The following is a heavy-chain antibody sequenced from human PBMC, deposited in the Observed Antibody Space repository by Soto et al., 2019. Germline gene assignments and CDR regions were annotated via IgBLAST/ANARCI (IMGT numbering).Heavy chain of an antibody. J-gene: IGHJ4*02. CDR3: AIDIGFWSGQTGNPQYYFDY. CDR1: GFTFDDYA. D-gene: IGHD3-3*01. CDR2: ISWNSGSI. V-gene: IGHV3-9*01. Sequence: GGSLRLSCAASGFTFDDYAMHWVRQAPGKGLEWVSGISWNSGSIGYADSVKGRFTISRDNAKNSLYLQMNSLRAEDTALYYYAIDIGFWSGQTGNPQYYFDYWGQGTLVTVSS.